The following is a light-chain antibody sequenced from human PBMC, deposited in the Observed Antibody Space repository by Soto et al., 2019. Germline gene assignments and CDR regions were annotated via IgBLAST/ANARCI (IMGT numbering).Light chain of an antibody. CDR3: AAWDGRLNGWV. J-gene: IGLJ3*02. CDR1: SSSIGSNT. Sequence: QSVLTQAPSASGTPGQRVTISCSGSSSSIGSNTVSWYQQVPGTAPKLLIYSNDQRPSGVPDRFSGSKSGTSAALAIGGLQSEHEADYYCAAWDGRLNGWVFGGGTKLTVL. CDR2: SND. V-gene: IGLV1-44*01.